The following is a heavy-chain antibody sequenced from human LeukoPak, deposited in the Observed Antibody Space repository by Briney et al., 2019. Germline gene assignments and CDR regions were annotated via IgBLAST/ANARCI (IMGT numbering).Heavy chain of an antibody. Sequence: GGSLRLSCAVSGFSVRTNFMSWVRQAPGKGLEWVSVIYTGGGTDHADSVKGRFTVSRDNAGNSLYLQMNSLRAEDTAVFYCARVETYGSYYYYYMDVWGKGTTVTVSS. CDR2: IYTGGGT. CDR3: ARVETYGSYYYYYMDV. J-gene: IGHJ6*03. CDR1: GFSVRTNF. D-gene: IGHD1-26*01. V-gene: IGHV3-53*01.